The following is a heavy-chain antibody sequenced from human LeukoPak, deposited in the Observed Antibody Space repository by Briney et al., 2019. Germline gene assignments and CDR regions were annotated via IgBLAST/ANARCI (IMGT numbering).Heavy chain of an antibody. CDR1: GLSLNNYA. Sequence: GGSLRLSCTASGLSLNNYAMSWVRQVPGKGLEWVSASSSSDDGKWYAESVRGRFTISRDNSKNTLYLQMNSLRAEDTAVYYCAKTVVVAATPYYFDFWGQGTLVTVSS. CDR2: SSSSDDGK. CDR3: AKTVVVAATPYYFDF. J-gene: IGHJ4*02. V-gene: IGHV3-23*01. D-gene: IGHD2-15*01.